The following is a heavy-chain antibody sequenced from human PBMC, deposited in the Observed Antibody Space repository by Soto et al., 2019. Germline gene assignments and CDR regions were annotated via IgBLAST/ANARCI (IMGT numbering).Heavy chain of an antibody. CDR1: GLNVSSNS. CDR2: TYSGGSS. CDR3: ARAGAYSSANMDV. Sequence: VQLVESGGGLVQPGGSLRVSCAASGLNVSSNSMNWVRQAPGRGLEGVSITYSGGSSYYADSVKGRFTISRDNSKNTLFLQMNSRRAEDTAVYYCARAGAYSSANMDVWGKGTTVTVSS. V-gene: IGHV3-66*01. D-gene: IGHD6-25*01. J-gene: IGHJ6*03.